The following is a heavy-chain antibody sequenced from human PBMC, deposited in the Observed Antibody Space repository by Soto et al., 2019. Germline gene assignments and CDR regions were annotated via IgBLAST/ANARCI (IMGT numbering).Heavy chain of an antibody. CDR2: ISEKGRT. D-gene: IGHD6-19*01. V-gene: IGHV4-61*01. CDR3: ARQKGSGWYYYDS. J-gene: IGHJ4*02. CDR1: GDSVTRTSCY. Sequence: QVHLQESGPGLVKSSETLSLSCTVSGDSVTRTSCYWTWVRQSPGGGREWIGEISEKGRTSYSPALKSRLTISLDTSRNEFSVSLTSAPVDDTAGDYCARQKGSGWYYYDSWGRGSLVTVSS.